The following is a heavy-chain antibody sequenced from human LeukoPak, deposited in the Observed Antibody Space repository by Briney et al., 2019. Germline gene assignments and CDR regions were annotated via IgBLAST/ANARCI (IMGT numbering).Heavy chain of an antibody. J-gene: IGHJ4*02. V-gene: IGHV3-23*01. D-gene: IGHD2-2*01. CDR2: ISGSGGST. CDR3: AKVKVPAAIYSRVSLDY. Sequence: GGSLRLSCAASGFTFSSYAMSWVRQAPGKGLEWVSAISGSGGSTYYADSVKGRFTISRDNSKNTLYLQMNSLRAEDTAVYYCAKVKVPAAIYSRVSLDYWGQGTLVTVSS. CDR1: GFTFSSYA.